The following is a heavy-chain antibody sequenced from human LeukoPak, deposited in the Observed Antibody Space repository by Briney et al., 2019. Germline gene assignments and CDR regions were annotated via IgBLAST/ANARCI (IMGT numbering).Heavy chain of an antibody. Sequence: SQTLSLTCTVSGGSISSGGYYWSWIRQHPGKGLDWIGYIYYSGSTYYNPSLKSRVTISVDTSKNQFSLKLSSVTAADTAVYYCAREETYGSGSYVDYWGQGTLVTVSS. CDR3: AREETYGSGSYVDY. V-gene: IGHV4-31*03. CDR2: IYYSGST. D-gene: IGHD3-10*01. J-gene: IGHJ4*02. CDR1: GGSISSGGYY.